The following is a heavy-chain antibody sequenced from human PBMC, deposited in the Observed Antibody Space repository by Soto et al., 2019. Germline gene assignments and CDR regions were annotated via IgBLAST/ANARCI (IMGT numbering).Heavy chain of an antibody. V-gene: IGHV4-39*01. J-gene: IGHJ4*02. D-gene: IGHD6-13*01. CDR2: IYYSGRS. CDR1: GGSISISSYF. Sequence: SETLSLTCTVSGGSISISSYFWDWIRQPPGKGLEWIGSIYYSGRSYYNPSLQSRVSISVDTSKKQFSLELSSVTAADTAVYYCARGERQQQRDYWGQGTLVTVSS. CDR3: ARGERQQQRDY.